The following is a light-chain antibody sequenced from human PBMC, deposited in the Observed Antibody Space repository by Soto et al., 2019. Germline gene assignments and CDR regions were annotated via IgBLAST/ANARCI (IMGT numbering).Light chain of an antibody. CDR1: SSNIGSNY. J-gene: IGLJ1*01. CDR3: AAWDDSLSGGV. Sequence: QSVLTQPPSASGTAGQRVTISSSGSSSNIGSNYVYWYQQLPGTAPKLLIYRNNQRPSGVPDRFSGSKSGTSASLAISGLRSEDEADYYCAAWDDSLSGGVFGTGTKVTVL. CDR2: RNN. V-gene: IGLV1-47*01.